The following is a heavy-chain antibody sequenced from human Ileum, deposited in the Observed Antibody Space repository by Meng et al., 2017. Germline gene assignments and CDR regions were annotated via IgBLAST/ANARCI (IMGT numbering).Heavy chain of an antibody. Sequence: QVRLGQSGAEVRKPGSSVKVSCKASGGTFSSFAISWVRQAPGQGLEWMGGIIPIFGSADYAQKFQGRVTITADKSTSTAYMELSSLRSEDTAVYYCARVAAAGRNWGQGTLVTVSS. CDR1: GGTFSSFA. CDR2: IIPIFGSA. J-gene: IGHJ4*02. V-gene: IGHV1-69*06. CDR3: ARVAAAGRN. D-gene: IGHD6-13*01.